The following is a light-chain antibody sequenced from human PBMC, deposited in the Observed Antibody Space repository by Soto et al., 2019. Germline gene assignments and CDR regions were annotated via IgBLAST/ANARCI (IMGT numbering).Light chain of an antibody. CDR2: DAS. J-gene: IGKJ1*01. V-gene: IGKV1-5*02. CDR3: QQYSGYWT. Sequence: DSQITQSPSSLSASVGDRVTIICLASQSVITRLAWYQQKPGNAPKVLMYDASSWAGGVPSRFTGSGSGTEFTLTINSLQPDDFATYYCQQYSGYWTFGQGTKVDI. CDR1: QSVITR.